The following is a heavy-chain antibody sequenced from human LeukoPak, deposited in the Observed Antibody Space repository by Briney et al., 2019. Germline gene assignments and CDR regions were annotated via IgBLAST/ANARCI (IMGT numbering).Heavy chain of an antibody. D-gene: IGHD2-15*01. J-gene: IGHJ4*02. Sequence: PGGSLRLSCAASGFTFSSYGMHWVRQAPGKGLEWVSAISGSGGSTYYADSVKGRFTISRDNSKNTLYLQMNSLRAEDTAVYYCAKCSAVVAAAGYFDYWGQGTLVTVSS. CDR3: AKCSAVVAAAGYFDY. CDR1: GFTFSSYG. CDR2: ISGSGGST. V-gene: IGHV3-23*01.